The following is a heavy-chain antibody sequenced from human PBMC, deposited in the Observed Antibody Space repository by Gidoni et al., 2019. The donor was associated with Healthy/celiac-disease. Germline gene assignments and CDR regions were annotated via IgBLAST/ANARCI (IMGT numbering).Heavy chain of an antibody. CDR2: ISSSGSTI. CDR1: GFPFSHYY. D-gene: IGHD1-26*01. CDR3: ARTRGSYGGPYYYYYYGMDV. J-gene: IGHJ6*02. V-gene: IGHV3-11*01. Sequence: QVQLVESVGRLVKPGGSLRLSCAASGFPFSHYYMSWIRQAPGKGLEWVSYISSSGSTIYYADSVKGRFTISRDNAKNSLYLQMNSLRAEDTAVYYCARTRGSYGGPYYYYYYGMDVWGQGTTVTVSS.